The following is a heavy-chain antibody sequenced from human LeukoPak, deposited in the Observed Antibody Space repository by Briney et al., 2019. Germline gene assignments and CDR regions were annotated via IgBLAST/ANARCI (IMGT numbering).Heavy chain of an antibody. CDR1: GGSFSGYY. V-gene: IGHV4-34*01. D-gene: IGHD3-9*01. Sequence: SETLSLTCAVYGGSFSGYYWSWIRQPPGKGLEWIGEINHSGSTNYNPSLKSRVTISVDTSKNQFSLKLSSVTAADTAVYYCARELLSYYDILTGINYFDYWGQGTLVTVSS. CDR3: ARELLSYYDILTGINYFDY. J-gene: IGHJ4*02. CDR2: INHSGST.